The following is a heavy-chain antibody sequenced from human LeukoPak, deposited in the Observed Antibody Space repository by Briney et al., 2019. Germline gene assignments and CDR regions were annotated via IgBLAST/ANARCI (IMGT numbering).Heavy chain of an antibody. V-gene: IGHV3-23*01. D-gene: IGHD3-10*01. CDR2: ISGSGDST. J-gene: IGHJ4*02. CDR1: GFTVSSYA. Sequence: PGGSLRLFCAASGFTVSSYAMSWVRQAPGKGLEWVSSISGSGDSTYYADSVKGRFTTSRDNSVNTLYLQMNSLRAEDTAVYYCAKSSPMTMVRGANDYWGQGTLVTVSS. CDR3: AKSSPMTMVRGANDY.